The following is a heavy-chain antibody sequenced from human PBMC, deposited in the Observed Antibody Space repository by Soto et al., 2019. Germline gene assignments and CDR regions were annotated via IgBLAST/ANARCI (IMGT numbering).Heavy chain of an antibody. CDR3: AHSTPLYYDILTGYSPPNWFDP. CDR1: GFSLSTSGVG. D-gene: IGHD3-9*01. V-gene: IGHV2-5*01. Sequence: GSGPTLVNPTQTLTLTCTFSGFSLSTSGVGVGWIRQPPGKALEWLALIYWNDDKRYSPSLKSRLTITKDTSKNQVVLTMTNMDPVDTATYYCAHSTPLYYDILTGYSPPNWFDPWGQGTLVTVSS. CDR2: IYWNDDK. J-gene: IGHJ5*02.